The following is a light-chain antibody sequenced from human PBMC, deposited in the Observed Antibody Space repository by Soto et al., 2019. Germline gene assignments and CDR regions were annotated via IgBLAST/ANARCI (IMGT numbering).Light chain of an antibody. CDR1: QSISSW. V-gene: IGKV1-5*01. J-gene: IGKJ1*01. Sequence: DIQMTHSASALSESVVDRGNSTCRPSQSISSWLAWYQQKPGKAPKLLIYDASSLESGVPSRFSGSGSGTEFTLTISSLQPDDFATYYCQQYNSYSPTTFGQGTKVDI. CDR2: DAS. CDR3: QQYNSYSPTT.